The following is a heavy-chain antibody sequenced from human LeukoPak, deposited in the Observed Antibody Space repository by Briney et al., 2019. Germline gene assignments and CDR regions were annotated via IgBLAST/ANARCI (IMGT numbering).Heavy chain of an antibody. D-gene: IGHD6-6*01. CDR1: GFSFSTYD. V-gene: IGHV3-13*01. Sequence: PGGSLRLSCVASGFSFSTYDMYWVRQAAGRGLEWVSALGTNGDAYYLGSVRGRFTISRENVKNSLYLQMYSLGVEDTAVYYCAREWRGIASHFHGMDVWGQGTTVTVSS. CDR3: AREWRGIASHFHGMDV. J-gene: IGHJ6*02. CDR2: LGTNGDA.